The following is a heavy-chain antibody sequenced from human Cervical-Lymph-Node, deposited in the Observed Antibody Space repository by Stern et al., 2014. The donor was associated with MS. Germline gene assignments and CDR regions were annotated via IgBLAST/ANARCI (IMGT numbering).Heavy chain of an antibody. D-gene: IGHD3-9*01. CDR3: AKDASTNYFRFFFDG. V-gene: IGHV3-30*18. J-gene: IGHJ4*02. CDR1: GFMFRSFA. Sequence: VQLVDSGGGVVQPGGSLRLSCAASGFMFRSFAMHWVRHSPGKGLEWVAGIAYEGSTKYYGDSVKVRFTISRDNSKNTMYLQMNSLRPEDTALYYCAKDASTNYFRFFFDGWGQGALVTVSS. CDR2: IAYEGSTK.